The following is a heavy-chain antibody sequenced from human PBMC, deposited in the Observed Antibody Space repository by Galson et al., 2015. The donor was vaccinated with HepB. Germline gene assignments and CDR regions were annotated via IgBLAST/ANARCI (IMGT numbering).Heavy chain of an antibody. J-gene: IGHJ4*02. CDR2: ISYDGSNK. CDR3: ARSIAAAGSMEDY. CDR1: GFTFSSYA. D-gene: IGHD6-13*01. V-gene: IGHV3-30-3*01. Sequence: SLRLSCAASGFTFSSYAMHWVRQAPGKGLEWVAVISYDGSNKYYADSVKGRFTTSRDNSKNTLYLQMNSLRAEDTAVYYCARSIAAAGSMEDYWGQGTLVTVSS.